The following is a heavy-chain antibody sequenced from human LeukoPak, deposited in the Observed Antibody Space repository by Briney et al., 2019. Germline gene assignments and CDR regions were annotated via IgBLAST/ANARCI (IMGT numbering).Heavy chain of an antibody. CDR2: ISSSGSTI. D-gene: IGHD3-10*01. Sequence: GGSLRLSCAASGFTFSSYEMNWVRQAPGKGLEWVSYISSSGSTIYYADSVKGRFTISRDNAKNTLYLQMNSLRAEDTAVHYCARANYYGSGSYYYYFDYWGQGTLVTVSS. CDR1: GFTFSSYE. J-gene: IGHJ4*02. CDR3: ARANYYGSGSYYYYFDY. V-gene: IGHV3-48*03.